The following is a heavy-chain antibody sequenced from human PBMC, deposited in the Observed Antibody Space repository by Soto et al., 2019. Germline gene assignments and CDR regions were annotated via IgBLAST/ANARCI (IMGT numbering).Heavy chain of an antibody. J-gene: IGHJ4*02. CDR1: GFPFSSFA. Sequence: GESLTISCAASGFPFSSFAMSWVRQAPGKGLEWVSTITGSGDLTYYADSVKGRFTISRDNSKNTLYVQMNSLRTEDSAVYYCARDSETNGYSYDYFDYWGQGTLVTVS. CDR3: ARDSETNGYSYDYFDY. V-gene: IGHV3-23*01. CDR2: ITGSGDLT. D-gene: IGHD5-18*01.